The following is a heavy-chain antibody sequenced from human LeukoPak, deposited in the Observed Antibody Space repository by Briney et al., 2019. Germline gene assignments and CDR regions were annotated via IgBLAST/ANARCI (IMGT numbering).Heavy chain of an antibody. CDR1: GASISSYY. CDR2: IYYSGST. J-gene: IGHJ5*02. Sequence: SETLSLTCTVSGASISSYYWSWIRQPPGKGLEWIGYIYYSGSTNYNPSLESRVTISVDTSKTQFSLKLSSVTAADTAVYYCASLLGYDSSGYRAWGQGTLVTVSS. CDR3: ASLLGYDSSGYRA. D-gene: IGHD3-22*01. V-gene: IGHV4-59*12.